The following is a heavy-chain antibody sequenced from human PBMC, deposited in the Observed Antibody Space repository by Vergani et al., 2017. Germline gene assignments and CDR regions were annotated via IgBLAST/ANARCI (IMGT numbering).Heavy chain of an antibody. J-gene: IGHJ5*01. CDR1: GFSFNSSW. CDR2: IKSDVSIT. CDR3: ARARCIETCYMSNWLDS. Sequence: DVHLAESGGGFFQPGGSLRLSCSASGFSFNSSWMHWVRQVPGKGILWVSRIKSDVSITAYADSVKGRFTISRDNAQNTLDLQMNSLRVEDTGVYYYARARCIETCYMSNWLDSWGQGTLVTVAS. D-gene: IGHD3-9*01. V-gene: IGHV3-74*03.